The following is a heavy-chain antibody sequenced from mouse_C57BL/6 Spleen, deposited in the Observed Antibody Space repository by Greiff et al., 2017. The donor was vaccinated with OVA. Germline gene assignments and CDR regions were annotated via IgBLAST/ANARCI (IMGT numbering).Heavy chain of an antibody. D-gene: IGHD1-1*01. CDR1: GYAFSSSW. CDR2: IYPGDGDT. Sequence: QVQLQQSGPELVKPGASVKISCKASGYAFSSSWMNWVKQRPGKGLEWIGRIYPGDGDTKYNGKFKGKATLTEDQSSSTAYMQLSSLTSEDSAVYVCAREDGSCYWDFDVWGTGTTVTVSS. CDR3: AREDGSCYWDFDV. J-gene: IGHJ1*03. V-gene: IGHV1-82*01.